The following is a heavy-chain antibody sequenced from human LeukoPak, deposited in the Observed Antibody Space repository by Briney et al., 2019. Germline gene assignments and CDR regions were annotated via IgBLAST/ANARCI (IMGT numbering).Heavy chain of an antibody. CDR2: VSGYNDNP. V-gene: IGHV1-18*01. J-gene: IGHJ3*02. Sequence: ASVKVSCKASGYTFTDYGVGWVRQAPGQGLEWRGWVSGYNDNPNYIQRLQGRVTMTTDTSTSTAYLELRSLTSDDTAVYYCARDRPKDDAFDIWGQGTLVIVSS. CDR3: ARDRPKDDAFDI. CDR1: GYTFTDYG.